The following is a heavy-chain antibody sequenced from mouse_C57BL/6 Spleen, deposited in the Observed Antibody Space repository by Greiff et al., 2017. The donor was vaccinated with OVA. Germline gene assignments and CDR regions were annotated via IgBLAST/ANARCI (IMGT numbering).Heavy chain of an antibody. Sequence: VKLVESGAELVKPGASVKISCKASGYAFSSYWMNWVKQRPGKGLEWIGQIYPGDGDTNYNGKFKGKATLTADKSSSTAYMQLSSLTSEDSAVYFCARPEGDGYSYYFDYWGQGTTLTVSS. CDR1: GYAFSSYW. D-gene: IGHD2-3*01. J-gene: IGHJ2*01. V-gene: IGHV1-80*01. CDR3: ARPEGDGYSYYFDY. CDR2: IYPGDGDT.